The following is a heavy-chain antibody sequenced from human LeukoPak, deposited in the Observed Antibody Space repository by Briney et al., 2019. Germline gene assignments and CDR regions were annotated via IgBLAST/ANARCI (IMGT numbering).Heavy chain of an antibody. D-gene: IGHD6-13*01. CDR3: ASRARIAAAGTVPDY. CDR1: GGSISSSSYY. CDR2: IYYSGST. V-gene: IGHV4-39*07. Sequence: SETLSLTCTVSGGSISSSSYYWGWIRQPPGKGLEWIGSIYYSGSTYYNPSLKSRVTISVDTSKNQFSLKLSSVTAADTAVYYCASRARIAAAGTVPDYWGQGTLVTVSS. J-gene: IGHJ4*02.